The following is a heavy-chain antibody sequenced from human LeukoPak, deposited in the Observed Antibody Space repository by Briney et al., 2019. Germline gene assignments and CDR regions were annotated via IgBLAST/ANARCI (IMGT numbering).Heavy chain of an antibody. V-gene: IGHV1-18*01. CDR1: GYTFTVYG. CDR2: ISAYNGNT. D-gene: IGHD2-8*01. J-gene: IGHJ3*02. CDR3: ARGLYCTNGVCYIVAFDI. Sequence: ASVSLSCKASGYTFTVYGISWVRQTPGQGLEWMGWISAYNGNTNYAQKLQGRVTMTTDTSTSTAYMELRSLRSDDTAVYYCARGLYCTNGVCYIVAFDIWGQGTMVTVSS.